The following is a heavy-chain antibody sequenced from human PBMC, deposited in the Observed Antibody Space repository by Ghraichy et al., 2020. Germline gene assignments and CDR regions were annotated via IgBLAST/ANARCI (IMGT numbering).Heavy chain of an antibody. D-gene: IGHD6-13*01. J-gene: IGHJ6*02. CDR1: GGSISSSSYY. CDR3: ARCGEDSSSWYYYYYYYGMDV. V-gene: IGHV4-39*01. Sequence: SETLSLTCTVSGGSISSSSYYWGWIRQPPGKGLEWIGSIYYSGSTYYNPSLKSRVTISVDTSKNQFSLKLSSVTAADTAVYYCARCGEDSSSWYYYYYYYGMDVWGQGTTVTVSS. CDR2: IYYSGST.